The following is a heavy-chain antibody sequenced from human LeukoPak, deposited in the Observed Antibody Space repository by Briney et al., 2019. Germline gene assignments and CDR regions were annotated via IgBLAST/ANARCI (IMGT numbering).Heavy chain of an antibody. V-gene: IGHV1-46*01. CDR3: ARDQEGFDY. Sequence: ASVKVSCKASGGTFSSYAISWVRQAPGQGLEWMGMIYPRDGSTSYAQNFQGRVTATRDTSTTTVHMELRGLRPEDTAVYYCARDQEGFDYWGQGTVVTVSS. CDR2: IYPRDGST. CDR1: GGTFSSYA. J-gene: IGHJ4*02.